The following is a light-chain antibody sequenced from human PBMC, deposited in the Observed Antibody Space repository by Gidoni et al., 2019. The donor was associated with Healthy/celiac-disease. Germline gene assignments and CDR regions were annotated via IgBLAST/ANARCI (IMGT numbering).Light chain of an antibody. CDR3: QQYNNWPPLLT. J-gene: IGKJ4*01. CDR1: QSVSIN. V-gene: IGKV3-15*01. CDR2: GAS. Sequence: EIVMTQSPATLSVSPGERATLSCRASQSVSINLAWYQQKPGQAPRLLIYGASTRAPGIAARFSGSGSGTEFTLTISSLQSEDFAVYYCQQYNNWPPLLTFGGGTKVEIK.